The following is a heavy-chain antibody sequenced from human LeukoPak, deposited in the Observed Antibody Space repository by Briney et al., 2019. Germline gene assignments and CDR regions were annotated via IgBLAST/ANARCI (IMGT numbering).Heavy chain of an antibody. CDR2: IYPGDSDT. J-gene: IGHJ4*02. CDR3: ARHQQQQGVDY. CDR1: GYSFTTYW. V-gene: IGHV5-51*01. D-gene: IGHD6-13*01. Sequence: GESLKISCKGSGYSFTTYWIVWVRQMPGKGLEWMGIIYPGDSDTRYSPSFQGQVTISADKSISTASLQWSSLKASDTAMYYCARHQQQQGVDYWGQGTLVTVSS.